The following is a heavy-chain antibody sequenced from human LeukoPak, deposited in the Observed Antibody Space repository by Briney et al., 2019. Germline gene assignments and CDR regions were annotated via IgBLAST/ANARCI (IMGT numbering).Heavy chain of an antibody. J-gene: IGHJ6*02. V-gene: IGHV4-34*01. CDR1: GGSFSGYY. Sequence: SETLSLTCAVYGGSFSGYYWGWIRQPPGKGLEWIGEINHSGSTNYNPSLKSRVTTSVDTSKNQFSLKLSSVTAADTAVYYCARGGRMVRGVIIYGMDVWGQGTTVTVSS. CDR2: INHSGST. D-gene: IGHD3-10*01. CDR3: ARGGRMVRGVIIYGMDV.